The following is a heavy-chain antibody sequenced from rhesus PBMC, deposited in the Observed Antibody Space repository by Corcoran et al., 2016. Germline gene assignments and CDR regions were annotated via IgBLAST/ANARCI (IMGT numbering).Heavy chain of an antibody. D-gene: IGHD2-33*01. J-gene: IGHJ5-1*01. V-gene: IGHV1-180*01. CDR3: TREGTLRGNRFDV. CDR2: NSPNSGYR. CDR1: GYSFTTYY. Sequence: QVQLVQSGAEIKQPGASVTLSCKASGYSFTTYYIHWVRQAPGQGLEWIGLNSPNSGYRDYAQILQDRVTITTDTSTNTGYLELSSLRSEDTAVYYCTREGTLRGNRFDVWGPGVLVTVSS.